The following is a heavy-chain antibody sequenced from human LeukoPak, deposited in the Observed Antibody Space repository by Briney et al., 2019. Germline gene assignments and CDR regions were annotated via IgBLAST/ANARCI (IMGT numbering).Heavy chain of an antibody. D-gene: IGHD3-3*01. V-gene: IGHV4-34*01. CDR3: ARARRDSGYYKVDY. Sequence: SETLSLTCAVYGGSFSGYYWSWIRQPPGKGLEWIGEINHSGSANYNPSLKSRVTLSIDKSKSQFSLNLSSVTAADTAVYYCARARRDSGYYKVDYWGQGTLVGVSS. J-gene: IGHJ4*02. CDR1: GGSFSGYY. CDR2: INHSGSA.